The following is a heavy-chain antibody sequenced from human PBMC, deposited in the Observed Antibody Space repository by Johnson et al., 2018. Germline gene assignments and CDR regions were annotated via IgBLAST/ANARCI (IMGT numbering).Heavy chain of an antibody. CDR2: ISDDGNNK. D-gene: IGHD6-19*01. J-gene: IGHJ6*03. CDR1: GFNFKNYG. Sequence: QVQLVESGGGVVQPGRSLRLSCAASGFNFKNYGMHWVRQSPDKGLEWVAMISDDGNNKYYADFVEGRFTISRQNSRNPMYLQMNSLRLEDTSVFYCAKAAGGGRVWSHYYAYMDVWGKGTTVTVSS. V-gene: IGHV3-30*18. CDR3: AKAAGGGRVWSHYYAYMDV.